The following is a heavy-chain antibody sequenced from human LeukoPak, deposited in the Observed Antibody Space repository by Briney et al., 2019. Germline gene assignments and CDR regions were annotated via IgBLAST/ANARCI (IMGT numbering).Heavy chain of an antibody. CDR3: ARGAVVPAAKGAFDY. Sequence: PSETLSLTCTVSGGSISGSSYYWGWIRQPPGKGLEWIGSIFYSGRTYYNPSLKSRVTISVDTSKNQFSLKLSSVTAADTAVYYCARGAVVPAAKGAFDYWGQGTLVTVSS. J-gene: IGHJ4*02. V-gene: IGHV4-39*07. CDR1: GGSISGSSYY. D-gene: IGHD2-2*01. CDR2: IFYSGRT.